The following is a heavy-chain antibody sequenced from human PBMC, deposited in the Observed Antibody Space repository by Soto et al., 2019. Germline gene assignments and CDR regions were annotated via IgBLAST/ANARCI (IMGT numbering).Heavy chain of an antibody. CDR2: IIPIFGTA. CDR1: GGTFSSYA. CDR3: ARGKSCSSGWNEHLFYYYYGMDV. V-gene: IGHV1-69*13. J-gene: IGHJ6*02. D-gene: IGHD6-19*01. Sequence: GASVKVSCKTSGGTFSSYAISWVRQAPGQGLEWMGGIIPIFGTANYAQKFQGRVTITADESTSTAYMELSSLRSEDTAVYYCARGKSCSSGWNEHLFYYYYGMDVWGQGTTVTVSS.